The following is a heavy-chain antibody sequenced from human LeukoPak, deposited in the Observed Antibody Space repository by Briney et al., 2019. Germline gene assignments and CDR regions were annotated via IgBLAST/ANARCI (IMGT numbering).Heavy chain of an antibody. Sequence: ASVKVSCKASGYIFTNNNITWVRQAPGQGLEWMGQISAYNGNTNYAQQLQGRVTLTTDTSTSTAYMELRSLRSDDTAVYYCARDLRYSRYTSGWSRGCLDYWGQGTLVTVSS. CDR3: ARDLRYSRYTSGWSRGCLDY. D-gene: IGHD6-19*01. V-gene: IGHV1-18*01. CDR2: ISAYNGNT. CDR1: GYIFTNNN. J-gene: IGHJ4*02.